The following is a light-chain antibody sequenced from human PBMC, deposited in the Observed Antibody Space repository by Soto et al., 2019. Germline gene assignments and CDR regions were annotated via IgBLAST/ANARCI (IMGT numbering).Light chain of an antibody. V-gene: IGKV1-5*01. CDR3: QQYNSYSWG. J-gene: IGKJ1*01. CDR1: QSISSW. CDR2: DAS. Sequence: DIQMTQSPSTLSASVGDRVTITCRASQSISSWLAWYQQKPGKAPKLLIYDASSLESGVPSRFSGSGSGTEFTLTISSPQPDDFATYYCQQYNSYSWGFGQGTKVEIK.